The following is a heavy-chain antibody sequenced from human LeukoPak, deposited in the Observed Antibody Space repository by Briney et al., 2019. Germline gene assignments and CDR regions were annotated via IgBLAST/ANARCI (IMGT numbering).Heavy chain of an antibody. V-gene: IGHV4-59*01. Sequence: SETLSLTCTVSGGSISSYYWSWIRQPPGKGLEWIGYIYYSGSTNYNPSLKSRVTISVDTSKNQFSLKLSSVTAADTAVYYCARYYYDSSGYYPWYFDYWGQGTLVTVSS. CDR3: ARYYYDSSGYYPWYFDY. CDR2: IYYSGST. D-gene: IGHD3-22*01. J-gene: IGHJ4*02. CDR1: GGSISSYY.